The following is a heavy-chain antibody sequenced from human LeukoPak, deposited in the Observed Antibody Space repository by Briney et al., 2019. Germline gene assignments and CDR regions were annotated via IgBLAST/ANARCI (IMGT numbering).Heavy chain of an antibody. J-gene: IGHJ4*02. V-gene: IGHV1-18*01. CDR2: ISAYNGNT. Sequence: GSSVKDSCKASGYIFTSYGISWVRQARGQGLEWMGWISAYNGNTNYAQKLQGRVTMTTDTSTSTAYMELRSLRSDDTAVYYCARDSLAGAGYYFDYWGQGTLVTVSS. CDR1: GYIFTSYG. D-gene: IGHD6-19*01. CDR3: ARDSLAGAGYYFDY.